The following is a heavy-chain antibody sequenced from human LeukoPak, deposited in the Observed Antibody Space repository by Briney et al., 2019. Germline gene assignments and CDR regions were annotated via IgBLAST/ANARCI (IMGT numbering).Heavy chain of an antibody. CDR3: AGDSSSWAPGWFDP. D-gene: IGHD6-13*01. CDR1: GGSISSYY. CDR2: IYYSGST. V-gene: IGHV4-59*01. J-gene: IGHJ5*02. Sequence: SETLSLTCTVSGGSISSYYWSWIRQPPGKGLEWIGYIYYSGSTNYNPSLKSRVTISVDTSKNQFSLKLSSVTAADTAVYYCAGDSSSWAPGWFDPWGQGTLVTVSS.